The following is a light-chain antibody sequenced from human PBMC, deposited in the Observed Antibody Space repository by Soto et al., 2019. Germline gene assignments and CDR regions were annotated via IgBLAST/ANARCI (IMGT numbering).Light chain of an antibody. Sequence: QSVLTQPASVSGSPGQSITISCTGTSSDVGGYNYVSWYQQHPGKAPKLMIYDVSNRPSGVSNRFSGSKSGNTASLTISGLQAEDEADYYSSSYTSSSTLPYVFGPGTKVTVL. J-gene: IGLJ1*01. CDR3: SSYTSSSTLPYV. V-gene: IGLV2-14*01. CDR1: SSDVGGYNY. CDR2: DVS.